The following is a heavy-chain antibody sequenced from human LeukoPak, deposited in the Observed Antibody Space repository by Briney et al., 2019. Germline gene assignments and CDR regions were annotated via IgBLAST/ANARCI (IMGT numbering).Heavy chain of an antibody. J-gene: IGHJ5*02. CDR3: ARGVGYEHSSNWFDP. V-gene: IGHV6-1*01. Sequence: SQTLSLTCAISGDSVSSNSAAWNWIRQSPSRGLEWLGRTYYRSKWYNDYAVSVKSRITINPDTSKNQFSLQLNSATPEDTAVYYCARGVGYEHSSNWFDPWGQGTLVTVSS. D-gene: IGHD6-6*01. CDR2: TYYRSKWYN. CDR1: GDSVSSNSAA.